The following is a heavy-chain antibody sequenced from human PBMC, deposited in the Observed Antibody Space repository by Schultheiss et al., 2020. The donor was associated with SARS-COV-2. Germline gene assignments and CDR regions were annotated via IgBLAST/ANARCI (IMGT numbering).Heavy chain of an antibody. D-gene: IGHD6-13*01. CDR1: GFTFSSYA. Sequence: GGSLRLSCAASGFTFSSYAMHWVRQAPGKGLEWVSVIYSGGSTYYADSVKGRFTISRDNSKNTLYLQMNSLRAEDTAVYYCAKDAQGIASLVLDVWGKGTTVTVSS. CDR2: IYSGGST. V-gene: IGHV3-66*01. J-gene: IGHJ6*04. CDR3: AKDAQGIASLVLDV.